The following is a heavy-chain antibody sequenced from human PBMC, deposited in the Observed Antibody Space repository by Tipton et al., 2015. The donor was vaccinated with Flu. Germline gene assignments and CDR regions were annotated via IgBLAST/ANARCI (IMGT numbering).Heavy chain of an antibody. V-gene: IGHV3-11*01. Sequence: SLRLSCAASGFTFSDYYMTWIRQAPGRGLEWVSSISTTGTTIYYADSVKGRFTISRDNAKNSLYLQMNSLRAEDMAVYYCARGRYNWNYCGQGTLVTVSS. D-gene: IGHD1-20*01. CDR3: ARGRYNWNY. CDR1: GFTFSDYY. CDR2: ISTTGTTI. J-gene: IGHJ4*02.